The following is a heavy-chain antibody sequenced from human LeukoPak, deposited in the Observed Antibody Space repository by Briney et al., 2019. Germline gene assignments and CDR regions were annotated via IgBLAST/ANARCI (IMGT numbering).Heavy chain of an antibody. Sequence: GGSLRLSCTASGFTFGDYAMSWISQAPGKGLGWVGFIRSKAYGETADYAASVKGRFTISRDDSKAIAYLQMNSLKTEDTAVYHCTRDRGAYNLYDYWGQGTLVTVSS. CDR1: GFTFGDYA. CDR2: IRSKAYGETA. CDR3: TRDRGAYNLYDY. D-gene: IGHD1-1*01. J-gene: IGHJ4*02. V-gene: IGHV3-49*03.